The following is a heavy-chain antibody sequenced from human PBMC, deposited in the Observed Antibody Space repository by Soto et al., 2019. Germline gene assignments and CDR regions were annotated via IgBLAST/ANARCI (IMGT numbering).Heavy chain of an antibody. J-gene: IGHJ6*02. D-gene: IGHD6-13*01. CDR1: GYTFTSYY. V-gene: IGHV1-46*01. CDR2: INPSGGST. Sequence: GASVKVSCKASGYTFTSYYMHWVRQAPGQGLEWMGIINPSGGSTSYAQKFQGRVTMTRDTSTSTVYMELSSLRSEDTAVYYCARSGGIAAAGNYYYYGMDVWGQGTPVTLSS. CDR3: ARSGGIAAAGNYYYYGMDV.